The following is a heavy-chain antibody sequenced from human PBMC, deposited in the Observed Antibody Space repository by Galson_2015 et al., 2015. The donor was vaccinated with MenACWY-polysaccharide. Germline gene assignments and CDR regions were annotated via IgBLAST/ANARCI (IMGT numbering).Heavy chain of an antibody. J-gene: IGHJ4*02. V-gene: IGHV3-33*07. CDR2: IWWDGSSE. CDR3: ARKRAPIAVAADGGFEY. D-gene: IGHD6-19*01. CDR1: GFTFSRYA. Sequence: SLRLSCAASGFTFSRYAMYWIRQAPGKGLEWVAVIWWDGSSEYYAESVKGRFTISRDNAKNIVYLQMNSLTAGDTAVYYCARKRAPIAVAADGGFEYWGQGAQVTVSS.